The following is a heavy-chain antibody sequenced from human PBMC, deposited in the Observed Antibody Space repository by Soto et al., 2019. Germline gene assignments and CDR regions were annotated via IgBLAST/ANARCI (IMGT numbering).Heavy chain of an antibody. CDR2: INPNSGGT. CDR1: GYTFTGYY. V-gene: IGHV1-2*04. J-gene: IGHJ6*02. Sequence: QVPLVQSGAEVKKPGASVKVSCKASGYTFTGYYMHWVRQAPGQGLEWMGWINPNSGGTNYAQKFQGWVTMTRDTSISTAYMELSRLRSEETAMYYCARDKGYYDFWSGYYYYYGMDVWGQGTTVTVSS. CDR3: ARDKGYYDFWSGYYYYYGMDV. D-gene: IGHD3-3*01.